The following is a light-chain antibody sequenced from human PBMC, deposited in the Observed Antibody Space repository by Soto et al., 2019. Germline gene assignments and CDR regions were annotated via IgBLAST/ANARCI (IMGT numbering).Light chain of an antibody. Sequence: QSVLTQPPSVSGAPGQRVTISCTGSSSNIGAGYDVHWYQQLPGTAPKLLIYGNSNRPSGVPDRFSGSKSGTSASLAITGLQAADEADYYCQSYDSSLSGHVVFGGGTKLTVL. CDR1: SSNIGAGYD. J-gene: IGLJ2*01. CDR2: GNS. V-gene: IGLV1-40*01. CDR3: QSYDSSLSGHVV.